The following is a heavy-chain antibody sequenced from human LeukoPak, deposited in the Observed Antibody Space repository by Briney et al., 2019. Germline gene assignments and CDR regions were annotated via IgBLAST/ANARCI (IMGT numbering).Heavy chain of an antibody. Sequence: PGGSLRLSCAASAFTFSTYWMHWVRQAPGKGLVWDARINSDGSSTGYADSVKGRFSISRDNAKNILYLQMNSLGAEDTAVYYCARGQYYSDSSGDFDYWGQGTLVTVSS. CDR2: INSDGSST. V-gene: IGHV3-74*01. D-gene: IGHD3-22*01. J-gene: IGHJ4*02. CDR3: ARGQYYSDSSGDFDY. CDR1: AFTFSTYW.